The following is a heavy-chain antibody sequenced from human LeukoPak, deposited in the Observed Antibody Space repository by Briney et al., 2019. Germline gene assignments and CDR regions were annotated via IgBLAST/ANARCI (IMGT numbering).Heavy chain of an antibody. J-gene: IGHJ3*02. CDR3: ARDRMDTAISAFDI. V-gene: IGHV3-48*01. Sequence: GRSLRLSCAASGFTFSSYSMNWVRQAPGKGLEWVSYISSSSSTIYYADSVKGRFTISRDNAKNSLYLQMNSLRAEDTAVYCCARDRMDTAISAFDIWGQGTMVTVSS. CDR2: ISSSSSTI. D-gene: IGHD5-18*01. CDR1: GFTFSSYS.